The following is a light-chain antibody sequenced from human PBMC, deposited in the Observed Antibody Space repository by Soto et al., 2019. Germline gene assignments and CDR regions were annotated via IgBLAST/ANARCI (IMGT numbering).Light chain of an antibody. J-gene: IGLJ2*01. CDR1: SSDVGGYNY. Sequence: QSALTQPASVSGSPGQSITISCTGTSSDVGGYNYVSWYQQHPGKAPKLMIYDVSNRPSGVSNRFSGSKSGNTASLTISGLQAEDEADYYCSSYTGSSTSVVFGGGTKRTVL. CDR2: DVS. V-gene: IGLV2-14*01. CDR3: SSYTGSSTSVV.